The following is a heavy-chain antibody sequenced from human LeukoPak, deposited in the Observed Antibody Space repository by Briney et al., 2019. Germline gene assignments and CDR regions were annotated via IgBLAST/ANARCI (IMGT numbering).Heavy chain of an antibody. CDR2: ISAYDGNT. Sequence: GASVKVSCKASGYTFTSYGISWVRQAPGQGLEWMGWISAYDGNTNYAQKLQGRVTMATDTSTSTAYMELRSLRSEDTAVYYCATTYDSSGYYHLAFDYWGQGTLVTVSS. V-gene: IGHV1-18*01. CDR1: GYTFTSYG. CDR3: ATTYDSSGYYHLAFDY. D-gene: IGHD3-22*01. J-gene: IGHJ4*02.